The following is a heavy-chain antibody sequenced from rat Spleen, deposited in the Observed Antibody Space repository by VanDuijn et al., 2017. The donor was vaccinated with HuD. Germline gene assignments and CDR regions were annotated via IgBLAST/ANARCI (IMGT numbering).Heavy chain of an antibody. V-gene: IGHV2-1*01. Sequence: VQLVESGGGLVQPSQTLSLSCTVAGFSLTTYNVHWLRQPPGKGLEWMGGIWGDGSTNYNSALKYRLNISRDTSKSQVFLKMNSLQTDDTAIYFCTRSYGGYTQHWFAYWGQGTLVTVSS. D-gene: IGHD1-11*01. CDR1: GFSLTTYN. J-gene: IGHJ3*01. CDR2: IWGDGST. CDR3: TRSYGGYTQHWFAY.